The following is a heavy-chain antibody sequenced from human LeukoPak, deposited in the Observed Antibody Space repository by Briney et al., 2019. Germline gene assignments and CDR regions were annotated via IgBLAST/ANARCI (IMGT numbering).Heavy chain of an antibody. CDR1: GYTFTGYY. CDR3: ARAKAAAGRTDAFDI. J-gene: IGHJ3*02. V-gene: IGHV1-2*02. D-gene: IGHD6-13*01. CDR2: INPNSGGT. Sequence: ASVKVSCKASGYTFTGYYMHWVRQAPGQGLEWMGWINPNSGGTNYAQKFQGRVTMTRDTSISTAYMELSRLRSDGTAVYYCARAKAAAGRTDAFDIWGQGTVVTVSS.